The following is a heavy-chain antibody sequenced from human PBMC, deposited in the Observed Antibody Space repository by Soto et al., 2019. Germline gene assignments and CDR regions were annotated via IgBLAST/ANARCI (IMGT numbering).Heavy chain of an antibody. CDR2: ISAYNGNT. CDR3: ARDQGVVGATRKRGMDV. Sequence: QVQLVQSGAEVKKPGASVKVSCKASGYTFTSYGISRVRQAPGQGLEWMGWISAYNGNTNYAQKLQGRVTMTTDTSTSTAYMELRSLRSDDTAVYYCARDQGVVGATRKRGMDVWGQGTTVTVSS. V-gene: IGHV1-18*04. CDR1: GYTFTSYG. D-gene: IGHD1-26*01. J-gene: IGHJ6*02.